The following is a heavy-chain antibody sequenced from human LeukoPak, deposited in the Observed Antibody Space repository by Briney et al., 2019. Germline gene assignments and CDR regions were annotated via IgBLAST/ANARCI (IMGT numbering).Heavy chain of an antibody. Sequence: SETLSLTCTVFGGSISSYYCSWIRQPPGKGLEWIGYISNSGSTNYNPSLKSRVTISLDTSKNQFSLKLSSVTAADTAVYYCARHFSGSGSGSYYTALDYWGQGTLVTVSS. CDR3: ARHFSGSGSGSYYTALDY. CDR2: ISNSGST. J-gene: IGHJ4*02. CDR1: GGSISSYY. V-gene: IGHV4-59*08. D-gene: IGHD3-10*01.